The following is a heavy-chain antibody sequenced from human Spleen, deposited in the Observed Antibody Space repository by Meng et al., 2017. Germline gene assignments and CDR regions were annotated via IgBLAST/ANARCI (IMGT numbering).Heavy chain of an antibody. CDR1: GYTFTGYY. Sequence: QVQLVQSGAEVKKPGASVKVSFKASGYTFTGYYMHWVRPAPGQGLEWMGWINPNSGGTNYAQKFQGWVTMTRDTSISTAYMELSRLRSDDTAVYYCARLYCSGGSCYFDYWGQGTLVTVSS. V-gene: IGHV1-2*04. CDR2: INPNSGGT. J-gene: IGHJ4*02. D-gene: IGHD2-15*01. CDR3: ARLYCSGGSCYFDY.